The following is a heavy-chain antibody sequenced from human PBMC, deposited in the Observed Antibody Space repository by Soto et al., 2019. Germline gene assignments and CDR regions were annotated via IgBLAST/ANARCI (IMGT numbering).Heavy chain of an antibody. Sequence: EVQLVESGGGLVQPGGSLRLSCAASGFTFSSYSMNWVRQAPGKGLEWVSDISSSSQAIYYADSVKGRFTISRDNAKNSLYLPMNSLRAEDTAVYFCARKVRMVRALDYWGQGTLVTVSS. CDR2: ISSSSQAI. V-gene: IGHV3-48*01. D-gene: IGHD2-21*01. CDR3: ARKVRMVRALDY. J-gene: IGHJ4*02. CDR1: GFTFSSYS.